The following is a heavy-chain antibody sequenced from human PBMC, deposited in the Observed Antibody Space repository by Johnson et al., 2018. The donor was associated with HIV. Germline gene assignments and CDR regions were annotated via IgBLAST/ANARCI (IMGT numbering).Heavy chain of an antibody. V-gene: IGHV3-30-3*01. Sequence: GLVQPGRSLRLSCVASGFTFSSYTMHWVRQAPGKGLEWVAVISYDGSNKYYADSVKGRFTISRDNSKNTLYLQMNSLRAEDTAVYYCARDAKVDYGDAFDIWGQGTKVTVSS. D-gene: IGHD4-17*01. CDR1: GFTFSSYT. CDR3: ARDAKVDYGDAFDI. CDR2: ISYDGSNK. J-gene: IGHJ3*02.